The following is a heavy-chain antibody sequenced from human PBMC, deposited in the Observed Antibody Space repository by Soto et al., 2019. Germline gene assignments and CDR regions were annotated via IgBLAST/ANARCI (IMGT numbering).Heavy chain of an antibody. D-gene: IGHD3-10*01. V-gene: IGHV3-21*01. CDR2: ISSSSSYI. J-gene: IGHJ4*02. Sequence: PEGSLRLSCAASGFTFSSYSMNWVRQAPGKGLEWVSSISSSSSYIYYADSVKGRFTISRDNAKNSLYLQMNSLRAEDTAVYYYARGRNYYYGSGSYYAPFDYWGQGTLVTVSS. CDR3: ARGRNYYYGSGSYYAPFDY. CDR1: GFTFSSYS.